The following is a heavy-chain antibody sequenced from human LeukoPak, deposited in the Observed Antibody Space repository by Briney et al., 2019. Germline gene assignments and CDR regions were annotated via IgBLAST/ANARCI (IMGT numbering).Heavy chain of an antibody. J-gene: IGHJ6*03. CDR2: ICHTGNT. Sequence: PSETLSLTCAVAGYSISSGYYWAWIRQPPGRGLEWIANICHTGNTYYDPSLNSRVTMSVDTSKNQFSLRLSSVTAADTAVYYCARAGGSSSPYYYYYMDVWGKGTTVTVSS. V-gene: IGHV4-38-2*01. CDR3: ARAGGSSSPYYYYYMDV. CDR1: GYSISSGYY. D-gene: IGHD6-6*01.